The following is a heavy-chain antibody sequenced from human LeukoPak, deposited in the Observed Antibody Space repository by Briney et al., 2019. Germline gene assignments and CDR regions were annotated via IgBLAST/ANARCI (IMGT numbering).Heavy chain of an antibody. Sequence: SETLSLTCTVSGGSISSGSYYWSWIRQPAGKGPEWIGRIYTSGSTNYNPSLKSRVTISVDTSKNQFSLKLSSVTAADTAEYYCARDYGSGSYTVDYWGQGTLVTVSS. CDR1: GGSISSGSYY. D-gene: IGHD3-10*01. J-gene: IGHJ4*02. V-gene: IGHV4-61*02. CDR3: ARDYGSGSYTVDY. CDR2: IYTSGST.